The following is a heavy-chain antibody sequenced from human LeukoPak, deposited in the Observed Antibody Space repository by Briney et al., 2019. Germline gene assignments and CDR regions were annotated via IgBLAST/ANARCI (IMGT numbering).Heavy chain of an antibody. CDR1: GFTFSSYW. D-gene: IGHD4/OR15-4a*01. J-gene: IGHJ4*02. CDR3: ARRAGAYSHPYDY. CDR2: IKQDGSEK. V-gene: IGHV3-7*03. Sequence: GGSLRLSCAASGFTFSSYWMSWVRQAPGKGLEWVANIKQDGSEKYYVDSVKGRFTISRDNSKNTLYLQMKSLRAEDTAVYYCARRAGAYSHPYDYWGQGTLVTVSS.